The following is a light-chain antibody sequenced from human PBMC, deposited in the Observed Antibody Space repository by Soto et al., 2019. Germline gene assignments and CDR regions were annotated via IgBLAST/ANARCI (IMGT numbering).Light chain of an antibody. Sequence: DIQMTQSPSSLSASVGDRVTITCRASQSISNKLIWYQVKPGEAPKPLIYTASSLYSGVPSRFTGSGTGTEFTLTISSLQPEDFATYYCQQRYINPITFGPAQRPEIK. V-gene: IGKV1-39*01. CDR2: TAS. CDR1: QSISNK. CDR3: QQRYINPIT. J-gene: IGKJ5*01.